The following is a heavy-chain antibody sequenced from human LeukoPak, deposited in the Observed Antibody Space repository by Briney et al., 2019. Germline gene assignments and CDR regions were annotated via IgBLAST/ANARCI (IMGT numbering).Heavy chain of an antibody. CDR1: GYSISSGYC. V-gene: IGHV4-38-2*01. D-gene: IGHD2-2*01. CDR3: ARAYCTTTSCYGRYFDY. CDR2: IYHGGST. J-gene: IGHJ4*02. Sequence: PSETLSLTCAVSGYSISSGYCSGLMRPPPGAALETTGLIYHGGSTYYNLSLKSRLNTSVHTSKNQLSLKLSSVTAADTAVYYCARAYCTTTSCYGRYFDYWGQGTLVTASS.